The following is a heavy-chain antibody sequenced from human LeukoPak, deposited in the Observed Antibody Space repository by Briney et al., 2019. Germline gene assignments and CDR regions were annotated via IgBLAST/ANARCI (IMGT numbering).Heavy chain of an antibody. CDR2: ISRSGDHT. D-gene: IGHD4-17*01. V-gene: IGHV3-23*01. CDR3: AKDRDDSGDYAFDY. CDR1: GFNLGGYV. J-gene: IGHJ4*02. Sequence: PGRSLLLSCAASGFNLGGYVMSWVRQAPGKGLEWVSVISRSGDHTKYALSVKGRLPIPRDNSKHTLSLQESGRRAEDTAIYYFAKDRDDSGDYAFDYWGQGILVSVSS.